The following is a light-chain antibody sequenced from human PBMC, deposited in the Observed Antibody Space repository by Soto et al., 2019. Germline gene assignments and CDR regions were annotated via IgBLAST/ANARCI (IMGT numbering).Light chain of an antibody. Sequence: EIVLTQSPATLSLSPGERATLSCRASQSVSSYLAWYQQKPGQSPRLLIYDASNRATGIPARFSGSGSGTDFTLTISSLEPEYFAVYYCQQRSNWPHTFCQGTRLEIK. CDR3: QQRSNWPHT. CDR2: DAS. CDR1: QSVSSY. J-gene: IGKJ5*01. V-gene: IGKV3-11*01.